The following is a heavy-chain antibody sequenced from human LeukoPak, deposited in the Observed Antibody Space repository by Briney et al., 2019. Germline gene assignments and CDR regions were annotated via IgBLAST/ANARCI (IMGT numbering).Heavy chain of an antibody. Sequence: SGGSLRLSCAASGFSFSSFAMTWVRQAPGKGLEWVSTIRGNGATAYNADSVKGRFTISRDNSKNTVYLQMNSLRVEDTAIYYCARGQEFDDGVFDSWGQGTLVTVSS. V-gene: IGHV3-23*01. CDR1: GFSFSSFA. J-gene: IGHJ4*02. D-gene: IGHD1-1*01. CDR3: ARGQEFDDGVFDS. CDR2: IRGNGATA.